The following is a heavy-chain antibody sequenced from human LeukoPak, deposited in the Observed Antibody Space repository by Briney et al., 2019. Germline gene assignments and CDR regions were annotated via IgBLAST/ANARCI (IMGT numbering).Heavy chain of an antibody. CDR3: ARGDYDFWSGSRFDP. CDR1: GGSISSGDYY. J-gene: IGHJ5*02. CDR2: IYYSGST. Sequence: PSETLSLTCTVSGGSISSGDYYWSWIRQPPGKGLEWIGYIYYSGSTNYNPSLKSRVTISVDTSKNQFSLKLSSVTAADTAVYYCARGDYDFWSGSRFDPWGQGTLVTVSS. D-gene: IGHD3-3*01. V-gene: IGHV4-61*08.